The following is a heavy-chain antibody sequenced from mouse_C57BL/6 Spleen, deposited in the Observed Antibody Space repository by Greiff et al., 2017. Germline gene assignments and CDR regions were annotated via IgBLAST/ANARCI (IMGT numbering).Heavy chain of an antibody. D-gene: IGHD3-2*02. J-gene: IGHJ3*01. CDR2: INPNNGGT. V-gene: IGHV1-26*01. CDR1: GYTFTDYY. Sequence: VQLQQSGPELVKPGASVKISCKASGYTFTDYYMNWVKQSHGKSLEWIGDINPNNGGTSYNQKFKGKATLTVDKSSSTAYMELRSLTSEDSAVYYCASTAQATSWFAYWGQGTLVTVSA. CDR3: ASTAQATSWFAY.